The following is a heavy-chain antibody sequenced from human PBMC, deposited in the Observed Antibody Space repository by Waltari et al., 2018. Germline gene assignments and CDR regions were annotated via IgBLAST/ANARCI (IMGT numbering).Heavy chain of an antibody. CDR3: ATNYGGVWDSGYGMDV. J-gene: IGHJ6*02. CDR2: IIPIFGTA. D-gene: IGHD3-16*01. V-gene: IGHV1-69*05. Sequence: QVQLVQSGAEVKKSGSSVKVSCKASGGTLTTYAISWVRQAPGQGLEWMGGIIPIFGTAKYAQKFQGRVTITTDESTSTVYMELSSLRSEDTAVYYCATNYGGVWDSGYGMDVWGQGTTVTVSS. CDR1: GGTLTTYA.